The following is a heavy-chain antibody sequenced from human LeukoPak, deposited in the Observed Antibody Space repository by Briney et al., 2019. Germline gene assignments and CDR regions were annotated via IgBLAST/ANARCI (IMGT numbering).Heavy chain of an antibody. Sequence: PGGSLRLSCAASGFTFSSHSMNWVRQAPGKGLEWVSSISTNSGYMYYADSVKARFTISRDNAKNSLYLQMNSLRAEDTAVYYCXRVGPXGGDCYSHSSFDYWGQGTLVTVSS. J-gene: IGHJ4*02. V-gene: IGHV3-21*01. CDR1: GFTFSSHS. CDR3: XRVGPXGGDCYSHSSFDY. D-gene: IGHD2-21*02. CDR2: ISTNSGYM.